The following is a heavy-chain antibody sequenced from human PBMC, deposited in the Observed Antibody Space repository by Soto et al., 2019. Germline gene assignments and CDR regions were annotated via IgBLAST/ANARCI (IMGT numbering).Heavy chain of an antibody. CDR2: IIPILGIA. Sequence: QVQLVQSGAEVKKPGSSVKVSCKASGGTFSSYTISWVRQAPGQGLEWMGRIIPILGIANYAQKFQGRVTITADKSTSTAYMDLSSLRSEDTAVYYCARDARYGDYVVFDYWGQGTLVTVSS. V-gene: IGHV1-69*08. CDR3: ARDARYGDYVVFDY. D-gene: IGHD4-17*01. CDR1: GGTFSSYT. J-gene: IGHJ4*02.